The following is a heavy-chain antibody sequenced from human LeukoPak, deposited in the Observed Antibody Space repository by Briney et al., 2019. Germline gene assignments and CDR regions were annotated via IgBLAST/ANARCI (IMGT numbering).Heavy chain of an antibody. CDR2: INHSGST. J-gene: IGHJ4*02. CDR3: ARGRKGYGPGYY. D-gene: IGHD2-15*01. Sequence: TSGGSLRLSCAASGFTFSSYAMSWVRQAPGKGLEWIGEINHSGSTNYNPSLKSRVTISVDTSKNQFSLKLSSVTAADTAVYYCARGRKGYGPGYYWGQGTLVTVSS. V-gene: IGHV4-34*01. CDR1: GFTFSSYA.